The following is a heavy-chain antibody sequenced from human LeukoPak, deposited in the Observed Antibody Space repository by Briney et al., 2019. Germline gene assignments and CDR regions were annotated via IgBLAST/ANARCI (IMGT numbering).Heavy chain of an antibody. CDR3: AREWSAAGTFDY. CDR1: GFTFSSYS. V-gene: IGHV3-21*01. Sequence: GGSLRLSCAASGFTFSSYSMNWVRQAPGKGLEWVSSISSSSSYIYYADSVKGRFTISRDNAKNSLYLQMNSLRAEDTAVYYCAREWSAAGTFDYWGQGTLVTVSS. J-gene: IGHJ4*02. D-gene: IGHD6-13*01. CDR2: ISSSSSYI.